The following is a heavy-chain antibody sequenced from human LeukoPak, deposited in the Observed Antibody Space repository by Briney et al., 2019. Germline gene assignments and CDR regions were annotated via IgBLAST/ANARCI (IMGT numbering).Heavy chain of an antibody. Sequence: YPSETLSLTCTVSGGSISSSSYYWGWIRQPPGKGLEWIGSIYYSGSTYYNPSLKSRVTISVDTSKNQFSLKLSSVTAADTAVYYCARGNILSGYCFDFWGQGALVTVSS. J-gene: IGHJ4*02. CDR1: GGSISSSSYY. D-gene: IGHD3-9*01. CDR3: ARGNILSGYCFDF. V-gene: IGHV4-39*07. CDR2: IYYSGST.